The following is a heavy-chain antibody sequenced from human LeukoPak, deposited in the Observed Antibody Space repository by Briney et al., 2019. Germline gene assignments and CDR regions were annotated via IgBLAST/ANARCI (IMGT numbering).Heavy chain of an antibody. Sequence: SVNVSCTASGGTFSSYAISWVRQAPGQGLEWMGGIIPIFGTANYAQKFQGRVTITADESTSTAYMELSSLRSEDTAVYYCAREDSVAATPDAFDIWGQGTMVTVSS. CDR2: IIPIFGTA. J-gene: IGHJ3*02. CDR1: GGTFSSYA. D-gene: IGHD2-15*01. V-gene: IGHV1-69*13. CDR3: AREDSVAATPDAFDI.